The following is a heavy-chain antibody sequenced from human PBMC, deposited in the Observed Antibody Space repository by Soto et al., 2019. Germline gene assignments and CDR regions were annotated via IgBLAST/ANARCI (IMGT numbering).Heavy chain of an antibody. CDR2: IIPIFGTA. D-gene: IGHD3-22*01. J-gene: IGHJ4*02. V-gene: IGHV1-69*06. CDR1: GCTFSSYA. CDR3: ASSYYYDSSGPEWGH. Sequence: ASVKVSCKASGCTFSSYAISWVRQAPGQGLEWMGGIIPIFGTANYAQKFQGRVTITADKSTSTAYMELSSLRSEDTAVYYCASSYYYDSSGPEWGHWGQGTLVTVSS.